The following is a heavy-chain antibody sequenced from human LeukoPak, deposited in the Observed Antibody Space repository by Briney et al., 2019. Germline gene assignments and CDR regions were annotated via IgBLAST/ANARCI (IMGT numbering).Heavy chain of an antibody. CDR3: ARGRFTMVRGRAIDY. CDR1: GGSISSGDYY. Sequence: SQTLSLTCTVSGGSISSGDYYWSCIRQPPGKGLECIGYIYYSGSTYYNPSLKGRVTISVDTSKNQFSLKLSSVTAADTAVYYCARGRFTMVRGRAIDYWGQGTLVTVSS. V-gene: IGHV4-30-4*01. CDR2: IYYSGST. J-gene: IGHJ4*02. D-gene: IGHD3-10*01.